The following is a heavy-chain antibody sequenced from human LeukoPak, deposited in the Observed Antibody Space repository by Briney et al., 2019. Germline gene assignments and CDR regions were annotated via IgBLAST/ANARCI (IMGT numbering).Heavy chain of an antibody. J-gene: IGHJ4*02. CDR1: GGSFSGYY. V-gene: IGHV4-34*01. D-gene: IGHD2-15*01. CDR2: INHSGST. Sequence: SETLSLTCAVYGGSFSGYYWSWIRQPPGKGLEWIGEINHSGSTNYNPSPKSRVTISVDTSKNQFSLKLSSVTAADTAVYYCARDRVGFCSGGSCYHYFDYWGQGTLVTVSS. CDR3: ARDRVGFCSGGSCYHYFDY.